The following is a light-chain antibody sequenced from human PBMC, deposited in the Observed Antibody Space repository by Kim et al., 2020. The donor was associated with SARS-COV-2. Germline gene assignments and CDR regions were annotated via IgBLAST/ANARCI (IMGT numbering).Light chain of an antibody. CDR1: ESISNY. CDR3: QQRGNWPPYT. CDR2: DAS. Sequence: EIVLTQSPATLSLSPGDRATLSCRASESISNYLAWYQQKPGQAPRLLIYDASNRATGIPARFSGSGSGTDFTLTISSLEPEDFAVYYCQQRGNWPPYTFGQGTKLEI. V-gene: IGKV3-11*01. J-gene: IGKJ2*01.